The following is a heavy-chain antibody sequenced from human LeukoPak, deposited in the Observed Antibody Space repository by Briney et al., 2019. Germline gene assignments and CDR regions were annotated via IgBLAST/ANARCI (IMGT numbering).Heavy chain of an antibody. Sequence: GGSLRLSCAASGFRFSGSVMHWVRQASGKGLEWIGRIRDKGNSYATAYSASVRGRFTISRDDSKNTAYLQMNSLKTEDTAVYYCTSVRWEVNRNYFDYWGQGTLVIVSS. CDR2: IRDKGNSYAT. J-gene: IGHJ4*02. D-gene: IGHD1-26*01. CDR3: TSVRWEVNRNYFDY. CDR1: GFRFSGSV. V-gene: IGHV3-73*01.